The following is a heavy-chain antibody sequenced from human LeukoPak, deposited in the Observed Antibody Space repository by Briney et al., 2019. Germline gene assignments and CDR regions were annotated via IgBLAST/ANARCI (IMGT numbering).Heavy chain of an antibody. Sequence: SAKVSCKASGGTFSSYAISWVRQAPGQGLEWMGRIIPIFGTANYAQKFQGRVTITTDESTSTAYMELSSLRSEDTAVYYCAIQTGVGRSYNYYYMDVWGKGTTVAVSS. CDR1: GGTFSSYA. D-gene: IGHD1-26*01. CDR3: AIQTGVGRSYNYYYMDV. J-gene: IGHJ6*03. V-gene: IGHV1-69*05. CDR2: IIPIFGTA.